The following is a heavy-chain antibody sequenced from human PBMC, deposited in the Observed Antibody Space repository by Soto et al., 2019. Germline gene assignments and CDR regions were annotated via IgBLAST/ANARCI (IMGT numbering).Heavy chain of an antibody. D-gene: IGHD5-18*01. CDR1: GGSFSGYY. J-gene: IGHJ6*02. CDR3: ASKAMAYYYYYGMDV. Sequence: SGTRSISCAVYGGSFSGYYWSWIRQHPGKGLEWIGEINHSGSTNYNPSLKSRVTISVDTSKNQFSLKLSSVTAADTAVYYCASKAMAYYYYYGMDVWGQGTTVTVSS. CDR2: INHSGST. V-gene: IGHV4-34*01.